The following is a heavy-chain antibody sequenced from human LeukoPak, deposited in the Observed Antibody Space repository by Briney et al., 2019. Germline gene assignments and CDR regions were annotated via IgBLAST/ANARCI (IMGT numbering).Heavy chain of an antibody. V-gene: IGHV3-23*01. D-gene: IGHD3-10*01. CDR2: ISGSGGST. CDR3: ARDFGRFGEFWFDP. CDR1: GFTFSSYA. Sequence: GGSLRLSCAASGFTFSSYAMSWVRQAPGKGLEWVSAISGSGGSTYYADSVKGRFTISRDNAKNSLYLQMNSLRAEDTAVYYCARDFGRFGEFWFDPWGQGTLVTVSS. J-gene: IGHJ5*02.